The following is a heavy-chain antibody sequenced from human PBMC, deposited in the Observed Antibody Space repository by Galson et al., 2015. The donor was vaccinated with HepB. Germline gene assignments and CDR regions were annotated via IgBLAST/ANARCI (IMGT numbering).Heavy chain of an antibody. J-gene: IGHJ4*02. D-gene: IGHD5-12*01. Sequence: SVKVSCKASGGTFSSYTISWVRQTPGQGLEWMGRIIPILGIANYAQKFQGRVTITADKSTSTAYMELSSLRSEDTAVYYCAVGAHRGYPQQPFDYWGQGTLVTVSS. CDR3: AVGAHRGYPQQPFDY. CDR1: GGTFSSYT. CDR2: IIPILGIA. V-gene: IGHV1-69*02.